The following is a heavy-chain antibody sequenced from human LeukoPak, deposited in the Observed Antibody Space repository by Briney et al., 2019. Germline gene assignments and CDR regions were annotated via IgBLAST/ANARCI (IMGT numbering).Heavy chain of an antibody. CDR3: ARDRGYCSSTSCYAGYFDY. CDR2: IWYDGSNK. D-gene: IGHD2-2*01. V-gene: IGHV3-33*01. Sequence: PGGSLRLSCAASGFTFSSYGMHWVRQAPGKGLERVAVIWYDGSNKSYADSVKGRFTISRDNSKNTLYLQMNSLRAEDTAVYYCARDRGYCSSTSCYAGYFDYWGQGTLVTVSS. J-gene: IGHJ4*02. CDR1: GFTFSSYG.